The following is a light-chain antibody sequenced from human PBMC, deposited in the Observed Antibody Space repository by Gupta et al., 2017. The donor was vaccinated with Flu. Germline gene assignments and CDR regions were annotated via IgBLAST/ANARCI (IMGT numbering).Light chain of an antibody. J-gene: IGLJ3*02. CDR2: GFS. V-gene: IGLV1-40*01. CDR1: SSNIGRGYG. Sequence: VNISWTGSSSNIGRGYGIHWYPQIPGTAPKLLIYGFSNRPSGVPDRFSGSKSGTSASLAIDGLQAEDEGDYYGPSSDSSLRGVVFGGGTKLTVL. CDR3: PSSDSSLRGVV.